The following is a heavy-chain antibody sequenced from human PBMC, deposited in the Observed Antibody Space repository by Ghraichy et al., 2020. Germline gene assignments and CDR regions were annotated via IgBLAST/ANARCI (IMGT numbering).Heavy chain of an antibody. D-gene: IGHD3-22*01. CDR1: GFTFGDYA. Sequence: GGSLRLSCTASGFTFGDYAMSWFRQAPGKGLEWVGFIRSKAYGGTTEYAASVKGRFTISRDDSKSIAYLQMNSLKTEDTAVYYCTRDTDSSGYYPRGSYGMDVWGQGTTVTVSS. CDR3: TRDTDSSGYYPRGSYGMDV. CDR2: IRSKAYGGTT. J-gene: IGHJ6*02. V-gene: IGHV3-49*03.